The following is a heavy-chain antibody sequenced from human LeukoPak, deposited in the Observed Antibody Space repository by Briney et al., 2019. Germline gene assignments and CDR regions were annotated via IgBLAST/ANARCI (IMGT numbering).Heavy chain of an antibody. V-gene: IGHV3-64*01. CDR2: ISSNGGST. D-gene: IGHD1-26*01. J-gene: IGHJ6*02. Sequence: GGSPRLSCTASRFTFSNFNMHWVRQAPGKGLEYVSAISSNGGSTYYANSVKGRFTITRDNSKNTLYLQMGSLRAEDMAVYYCARGEGATKNYYSGMDVWGQGTTVTVSS. CDR1: RFTFSNFN. CDR3: ARGEGATKNYYSGMDV.